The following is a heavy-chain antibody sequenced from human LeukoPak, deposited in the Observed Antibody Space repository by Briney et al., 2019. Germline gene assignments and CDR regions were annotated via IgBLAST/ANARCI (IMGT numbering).Heavy chain of an antibody. Sequence: GESLKISCKGSGYSFASYWIGWVRQMPGKGLEWVGIMYPGNSDTRYSPSFQGQVTISADKSITTAYLQWSSLKASDTPIYYRGKQEISQGGWYYGAYWGRGPLVPVSS. CDR3: GKQEISQGGWYYGAY. CDR1: GYSFASYW. J-gene: IGHJ4*02. D-gene: IGHD3-16*01. V-gene: IGHV5-51*01. CDR2: MYPGNSDT.